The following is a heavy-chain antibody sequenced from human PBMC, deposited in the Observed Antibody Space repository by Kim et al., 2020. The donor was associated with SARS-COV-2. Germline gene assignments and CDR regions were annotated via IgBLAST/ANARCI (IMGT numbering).Heavy chain of an antibody. CDR1: GGTFSSYA. D-gene: IGHD2-2*01. Sequence: SVKVSCKASGGTFSSYAISWVRQAPGQGLEWMGGIIPIFGTANYAQKFQGRVTITADESTSTAYMELSSLRSEDTAVYYCARFDCSSTSCYFGNYWFDPWGQGTLVTVSS. J-gene: IGHJ5*02. CDR2: IIPIFGTA. CDR3: ARFDCSSTSCYFGNYWFDP. V-gene: IGHV1-69*13.